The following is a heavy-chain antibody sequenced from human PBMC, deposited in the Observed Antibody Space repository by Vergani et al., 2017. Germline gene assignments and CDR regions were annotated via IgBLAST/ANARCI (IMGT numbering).Heavy chain of an antibody. V-gene: IGHV2-5*02. CDR2: IYWDDDK. D-gene: IGHD6-13*01. CDR3: AHTRRAAGTYSYMDV. J-gene: IGHJ6*03. Sequence: QITLKESGPTLVKPTQTLTLTCTFSGFSLSTSGVGVGWIRQPPGKALEWLALIYWDDDKRYSPSLKSRLTITKDTSKHQVVLTLTHMDPVDTATYYCAHTRRAAGTYSYMDVWGKGTTVTVSS. CDR1: GFSLSTSGVG.